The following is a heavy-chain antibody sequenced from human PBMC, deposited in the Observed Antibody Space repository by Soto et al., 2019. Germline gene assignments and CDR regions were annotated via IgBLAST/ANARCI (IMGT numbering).Heavy chain of an antibody. CDR2: IYYSGST. Sequence: SETLSLTCTVSGGSISSYYWSWIRQPPGKGLEWIGYIYYSGSTDYNPSLKSRVTISVDTSKNQFALKLSSVTAADTAVYYCATDLGYCSGGSCYSRRSYYYYYMDVWGKGTTVTVSS. CDR3: ATDLGYCSGGSCYSRRSYYYYYMDV. J-gene: IGHJ6*03. V-gene: IGHV4-59*01. CDR1: GGSISSYY. D-gene: IGHD2-15*01.